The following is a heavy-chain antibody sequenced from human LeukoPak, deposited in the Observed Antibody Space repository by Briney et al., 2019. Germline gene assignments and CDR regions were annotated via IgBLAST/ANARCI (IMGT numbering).Heavy chain of an antibody. CDR1: GFTFSSYG. CDR2: ISGSGGST. CDR3: ARDFEYGGNGDY. Sequence: PGGSLRLSCAASGFTFSSYGMSWVRQAPGKGLEWVSVISGSGGSTDYADSVKGRFTISRDNSKNTLYLQMNSLRSDDTAVYYCARDFEYGGNGDYWGQGTLVTVSS. V-gene: IGHV3-23*01. D-gene: IGHD4-23*01. J-gene: IGHJ4*02.